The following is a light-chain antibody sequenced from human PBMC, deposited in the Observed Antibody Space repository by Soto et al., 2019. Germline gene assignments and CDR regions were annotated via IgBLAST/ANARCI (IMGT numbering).Light chain of an antibody. CDR3: QQYKSYPWT. Sequence: AIRMTQSPSSFSSSTGDRGTITCRASQGISSYLAWYQQKPGKAPKLLIYAASTLQSGVPSRFSGSGSGTDFTLTISSLQPEDFATYYCQQYKSYPWTFGQGTKVDI. CDR2: AAS. J-gene: IGKJ1*01. V-gene: IGKV1-8*01. CDR1: QGISSY.